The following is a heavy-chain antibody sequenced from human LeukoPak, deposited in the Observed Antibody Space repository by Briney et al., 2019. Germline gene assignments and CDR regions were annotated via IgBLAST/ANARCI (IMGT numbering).Heavy chain of an antibody. D-gene: IGHD3-10*01. CDR2: IYYSGSA. V-gene: IGHV4-59*01. CDR3: ARLGIHYGSGSPNHFAY. J-gene: IGHJ4*02. CDR1: GGSISSYY. Sequence: SGTLSLTCAVYGGSISSYYWSWIRQPPGEGLGWRGNIYYSGSANYNPSPKSRVTISLDTSMKQFSRNRSSVAAAVTAVSYCARLGIHYGSGSPNHFAYWGQGTLVTVSS.